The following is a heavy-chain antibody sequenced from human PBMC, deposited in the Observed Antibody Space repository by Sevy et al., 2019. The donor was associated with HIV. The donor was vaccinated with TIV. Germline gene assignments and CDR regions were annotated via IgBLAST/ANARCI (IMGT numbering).Heavy chain of an antibody. Sequence: ASVKVSCKASGYSFTGYCMHWVRHAPGQGLEWMGRINPISGATDDSQKFQGRVTMTRDTSISTAYMEVSRLRSDDTAVYYCVRAPTDFWTGGMDVWGQGTTVTVSS. V-gene: IGHV1-2*06. CDR1: GYSFTGYC. CDR3: VRAPTDFWTGGMDV. J-gene: IGHJ6*02. D-gene: IGHD3-3*01. CDR2: INPISGAT.